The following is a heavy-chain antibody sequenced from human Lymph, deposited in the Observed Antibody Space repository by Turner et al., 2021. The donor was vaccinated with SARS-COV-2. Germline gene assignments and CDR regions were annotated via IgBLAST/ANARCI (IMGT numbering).Heavy chain of an antibody. J-gene: IGHJ6*02. V-gene: IGHV1-24*01. CDR3: ATVLCTGSSCYYYGMDV. Sequence: QVQLVQSGAEVKKPGASVKVSCKVSVSTLTDLSMHWVRQAPGKGLEWMGGFDPEDGEIIYAQKFQGRVTMTEDTSTDTAYMELSSLRSEDTAVYYCATVLCTGSSCYYYGMDVWGQGTTVTVSS. D-gene: IGHD2-15*01. CDR1: VSTLTDLS. CDR2: FDPEDGEI.